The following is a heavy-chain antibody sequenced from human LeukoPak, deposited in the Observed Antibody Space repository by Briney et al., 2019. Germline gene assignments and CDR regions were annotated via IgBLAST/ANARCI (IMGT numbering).Heavy chain of an antibody. Sequence: ASVKVSCKASGYTFTGYYMHWVRQAPGQGLEWMGWINPNSGGTNYAQEFQGRVTMTRDTSISTAYMELSRLRSDDTAVYYCARRVLQNYYYYGMDVWGQGTTVTVSS. D-gene: IGHD4/OR15-4a*01. CDR3: ARRVLQNYYYYGMDV. CDR1: GYTFTGYY. V-gene: IGHV1-2*02. J-gene: IGHJ6*02. CDR2: INPNSGGT.